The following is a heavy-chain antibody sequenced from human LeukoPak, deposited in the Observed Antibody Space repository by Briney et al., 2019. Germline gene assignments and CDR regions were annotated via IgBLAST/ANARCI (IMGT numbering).Heavy chain of an antibody. V-gene: IGHV3-33*01. CDR1: GFIFSSYG. CDR3: ARGSSWYYYGMDV. D-gene: IGHD6-13*01. CDR2: IWFDGSNK. J-gene: IGHJ6*02. Sequence: RGSLRLSCAASGFIFSSYGMHWVRQAPGKGLEWVAVIWFDGSNKYYADSVKGRFTISRDNSKNTLYLQMNSLRAEDTAVYYCARGSSWYYYGMDVWGQGTTVTVSS.